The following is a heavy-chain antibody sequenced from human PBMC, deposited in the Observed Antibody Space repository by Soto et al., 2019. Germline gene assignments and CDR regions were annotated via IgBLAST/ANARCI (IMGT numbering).Heavy chain of an antibody. CDR1: GFTFSSYS. D-gene: IGHD6-13*01. CDR2: ISSSSSTI. J-gene: IGHJ4*02. CDR3: ASGAQVSAGLDY. Sequence: PGGSLRLSCAVSGFTFSSYSMNWVRQAPGKGLEWVSYISSSSSTIYYTDSVKGRFTISRDNAKNSLCLQMNSLRAEDTAVYYCASGAQVSAGLDYWGQGTLVTVSS. V-gene: IGHV3-48*01.